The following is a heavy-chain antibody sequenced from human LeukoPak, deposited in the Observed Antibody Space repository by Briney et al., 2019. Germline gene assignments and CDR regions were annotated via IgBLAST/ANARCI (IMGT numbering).Heavy chain of an antibody. J-gene: IGHJ6*03. CDR1: GGSISSYY. V-gene: IGHV4-4*07. CDR2: IYTSGST. CDR3: AREHSGYDSYYYYYMDV. Sequence: SSETLSLTCTVSGGSISSYYWSWIRQPAGKGLEWIGRIYTSGSTNYNPSLKSRVTMSVDTSKNQFSLKLSSVTAADTAVYYCAREHSGYDSYYYYYMDVWGKGTTVTVSS. D-gene: IGHD5-12*01.